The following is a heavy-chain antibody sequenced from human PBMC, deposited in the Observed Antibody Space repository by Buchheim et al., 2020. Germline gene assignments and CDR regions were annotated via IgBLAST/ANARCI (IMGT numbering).Heavy chain of an antibody. CDR2: IYYSGST. D-gene: IGHD6-6*01. V-gene: IGHV4-31*03. CDR3: ARAGDLWQLVVYAPETNWFDP. Sequence: QVQLQESGPGLVKPSQTLSLTCTVSGGSISSGGYYWSWIRQHPGKGLEWIGYIYYSGSTYYNPSLKSRVTISVDTSKNQFSLKLSSVTAADTAVYYCARAGDLWQLVVYAPETNWFDPWGQGTL. CDR1: GGSISSGGYY. J-gene: IGHJ5*02.